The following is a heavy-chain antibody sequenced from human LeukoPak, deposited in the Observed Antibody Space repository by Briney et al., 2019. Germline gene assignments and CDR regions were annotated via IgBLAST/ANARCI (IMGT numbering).Heavy chain of an antibody. V-gene: IGHV3-66*02. Sequence: GGSLRLSCAASGFTVSTNYMNWVRQAPGKGLEWVSVIYAGGTTYYADSVKGRFTISRDNSRNTLYLQMNSLRVEDRAVYFCAKDQRTMTRRMDVWGQGTAVTVSS. J-gene: IGHJ6*02. D-gene: IGHD2-2*01. CDR2: IYAGGTT. CDR3: AKDQRTMTRRMDV. CDR1: GFTVSTNY.